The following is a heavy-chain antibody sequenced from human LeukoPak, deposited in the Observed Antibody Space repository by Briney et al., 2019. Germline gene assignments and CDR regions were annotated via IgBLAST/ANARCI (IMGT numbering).Heavy chain of an antibody. Sequence: SETLSLTGTVPTASISSSYWSWIRQPPGKGLGGIGYIYYSGSTNYNPSLKRRVTISVDTSKNQFSLKLSSVTAADTAVYYCARHRGPWGITYYGMDVWGQGTTVTVSS. CDR3: ARHRGPWGITYYGMDV. CDR1: TASISSSY. V-gene: IGHV4-59*13. D-gene: IGHD3-16*01. CDR2: IYYSGST. J-gene: IGHJ6*02.